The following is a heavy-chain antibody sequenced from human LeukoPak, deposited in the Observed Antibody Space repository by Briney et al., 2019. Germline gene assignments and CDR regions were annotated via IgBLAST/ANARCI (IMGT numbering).Heavy chain of an antibody. V-gene: IGHV3-7*01. CDR3: AKDAF. J-gene: IGHJ4*02. CDR2: MKPDGSEK. CDR1: GFPFEISW. Sequence: GGSLRLSCAASGFPFEISWLNWVRQAPGKGPEWVATMKPDGSEKYYVDSVKGRFTISRDNAKNSVYLQMDSLRVEDTAVYYCAKDAFWGRGTLVTVSS.